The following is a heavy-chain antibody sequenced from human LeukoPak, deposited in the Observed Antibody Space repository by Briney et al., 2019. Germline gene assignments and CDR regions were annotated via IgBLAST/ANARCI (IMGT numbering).Heavy chain of an antibody. CDR1: GFTFDDYA. Sequence: GGSLRLSCAASGFTFDDYAMHWVRQAPGKGLEWVSGISWNSGYRGYADSVKGRFTISRDNAKNSLYLQMDSLRPEDMAFYYCAKDIDGSYYTASFDYWGQGTLVTVSS. J-gene: IGHJ4*02. V-gene: IGHV3-9*03. D-gene: IGHD1-26*01. CDR2: ISWNSGYR. CDR3: AKDIDGSYYTASFDY.